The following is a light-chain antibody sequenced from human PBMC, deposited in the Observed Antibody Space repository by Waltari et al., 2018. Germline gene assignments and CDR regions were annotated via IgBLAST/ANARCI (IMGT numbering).Light chain of an antibody. CDR1: QRITTW. CDR3: QQYHSFSRFA. V-gene: IGKV1-5*03. Sequence: DIQMTQSPSTLSASVGDRVTITCRASQRITTWLAWYQQKPGRAPKLLMYKACTLQSGVPSRFSASGSGTEFTLTISSLQPDDFATYYCQQYHSFSRFAFGPGTKVHLK. J-gene: IGKJ3*01. CDR2: KAC.